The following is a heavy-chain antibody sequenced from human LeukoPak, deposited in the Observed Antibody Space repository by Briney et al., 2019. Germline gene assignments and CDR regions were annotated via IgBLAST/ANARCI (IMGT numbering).Heavy chain of an antibody. V-gene: IGHV3-74*01. CDR2: INSDGSTT. CDR3: TNIAAAGIGY. D-gene: IGHD6-13*01. Sequence: GGSLRLSCAASEFTFSSYWVHWVRQAPGKGLVWVSRINSDGSTTSYADSVKGRFTISRDNAKNTLYLQMNSLRADDTAVYYCTNIAAAGIGYWGQGTLVTVSS. CDR1: EFTFSSYW. J-gene: IGHJ4*02.